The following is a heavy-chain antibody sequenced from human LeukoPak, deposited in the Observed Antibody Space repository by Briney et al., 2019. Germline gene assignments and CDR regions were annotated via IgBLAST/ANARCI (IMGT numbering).Heavy chain of an antibody. D-gene: IGHD6-25*01. CDR3: ARGGASSEWFDP. V-gene: IGHV4-59*01. CDR1: GDSISAYY. CDR2: IHSSGTT. J-gene: IGHJ5*02. Sequence: SETLSLTCTVSGDSISAYYWSWIRQTPGKGLEWIAFIHSSGTTNYNPSLKSRVSISVDTSNNQFSLSVNSVPAADTAVYYCARGGASSEWFDPWGQGTLVTVSS.